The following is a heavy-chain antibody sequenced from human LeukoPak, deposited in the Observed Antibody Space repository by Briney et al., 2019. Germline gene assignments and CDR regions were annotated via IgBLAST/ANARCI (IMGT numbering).Heavy chain of an antibody. CDR2: INTNTGNP. CDR1: GYTFTNFA. J-gene: IGHJ4*02. D-gene: IGHD6-13*01. CDR3: ARALAGASSHPEF. Sequence: GASVKVSCKASGYTFTNFAINWVRQAPGQGLEWLGWINTNTGNPIYAQGFAGRFVFSLDTSVTTAFLQITSLKPDDTAVYFCARALAGASSHPEFWGQGTLVTVSS. V-gene: IGHV7-4-1*02.